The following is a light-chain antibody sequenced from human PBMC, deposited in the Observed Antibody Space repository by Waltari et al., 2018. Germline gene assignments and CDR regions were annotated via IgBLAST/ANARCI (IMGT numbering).Light chain of an antibody. Sequence: IQLTQSPSSLSASVGDRVTITCRASQGISSCSPWYQQKPGKAPKLLIYAALTLQSGVPSRFSGSGSGTDFTLTISSLQPEDFATYYCQHLNSYPTFGQGTRLEIK. CDR3: QHLNSYPT. CDR2: AAL. J-gene: IGKJ5*01. CDR1: QGISSC. V-gene: IGKV1-9*01.